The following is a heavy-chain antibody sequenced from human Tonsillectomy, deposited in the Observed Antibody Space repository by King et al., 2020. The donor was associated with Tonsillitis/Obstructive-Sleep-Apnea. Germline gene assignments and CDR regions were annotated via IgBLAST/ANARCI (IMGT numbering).Heavy chain of an antibody. Sequence: VQLQESGPGLVKPSETLSLTCTVSGGSINSRSFYWGWIRQPPGKGLEWIGGIYYSGNTYYNPSLKSRVTISADTSKNHFSLKLSSVTAADTAVYDCARLLNGNSAPAGYWGQGTLVTVSS. J-gene: IGHJ4*02. CDR3: ARLLNGNSAPAGY. CDR2: IYYSGNT. CDR1: GGSINSRSFY. V-gene: IGHV4-39*01. D-gene: IGHD1-26*01.